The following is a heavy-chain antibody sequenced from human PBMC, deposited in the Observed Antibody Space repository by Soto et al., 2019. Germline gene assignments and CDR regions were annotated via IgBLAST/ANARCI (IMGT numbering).Heavy chain of an antibody. CDR1: GFTFSSYA. Sequence: EVQLLESGGGLVQPGGSLRLSCAASGFTFSSYAMSWVRQAPGKGLEWVSAISGSGGSTYYADSVKGRFTISRDNSKNTLYLQMNSLRAEDTAVYYCAKLAIDGDFEYYYYYMDVWGKGTTVTVSS. J-gene: IGHJ6*03. CDR2: ISGSGGST. D-gene: IGHD4-17*01. CDR3: AKLAIDGDFEYYYYYMDV. V-gene: IGHV3-23*01.